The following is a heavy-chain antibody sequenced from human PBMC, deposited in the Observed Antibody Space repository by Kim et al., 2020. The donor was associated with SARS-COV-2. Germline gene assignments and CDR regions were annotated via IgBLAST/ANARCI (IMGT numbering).Heavy chain of an antibody. CDR3: ARHDGYSNYYWFDP. CDR1: GGSITSSSYY. V-gene: IGHV4-39*01. CDR2: IYYSGST. J-gene: IGHJ5*02. Sequence: SETLSLTCTVSGGSITSSSYYWGWIRQPPGKGLEWIGSIYYSGSTYYNPSLKSRVTISVDTSKNQFSLKLSSVTAADTAVYYCARHDGYSNYYWFDPWGQGTLVTVSS. D-gene: IGHD4-4*01.